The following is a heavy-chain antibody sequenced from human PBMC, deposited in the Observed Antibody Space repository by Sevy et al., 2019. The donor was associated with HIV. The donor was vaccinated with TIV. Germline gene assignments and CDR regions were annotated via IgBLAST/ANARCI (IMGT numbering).Heavy chain of an antibody. Sequence: ASVKVSCKASGGTFSSYAISWVRQAPGQGLEWMGGIIPIFGTANYAQKFQGRVTITADESTSTAYMELSSLRSEDTAVYYCAREGVFENNKNNWFDPWGQGTLVTVSS. CDR3: AREGVFENNKNNWFDP. CDR1: GGTFSSYA. J-gene: IGHJ5*02. D-gene: IGHD1-1*01. CDR2: IIPIFGTA. V-gene: IGHV1-69*13.